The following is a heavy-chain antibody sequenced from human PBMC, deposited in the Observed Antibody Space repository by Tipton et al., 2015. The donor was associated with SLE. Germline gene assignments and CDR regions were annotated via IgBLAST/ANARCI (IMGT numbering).Heavy chain of an antibody. J-gene: IGHJ4*02. D-gene: IGHD1-1*01. CDR2: IRYDGSKD. V-gene: IGHV3-30*02. CDR3: SKDRGGTYDY. CDR1: GFTFSDFG. Sequence: SLRLSCAASGFTFSDFGMHWVRQAPGKGLEWVAFIRYDGSKDYYLDSVKGRFTISRDNSKNTLHLQMNSLRVEDTALYYCSKDRGGTYDYWGQGTLVTVSS.